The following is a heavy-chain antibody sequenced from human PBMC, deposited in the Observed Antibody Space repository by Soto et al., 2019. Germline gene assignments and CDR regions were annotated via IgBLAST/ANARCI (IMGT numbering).Heavy chain of an antibody. D-gene: IGHD3-10*01. CDR1: GFTFSSYW. CDR3: TRLLYYGSGRHFDY. J-gene: IGHJ4*02. Sequence: EVQLVESGGGLVQPGGSLRLSCAASGFTFSSYWMSWVRQAPGTGLEWVANIKQDGSEKYYVDSAKGRFTIARDNAKNSLYLQMNSLRAEDTAVYYCTRLLYYGSGRHFDYWGQGTLVTASS. V-gene: IGHV3-7*01. CDR2: IKQDGSEK.